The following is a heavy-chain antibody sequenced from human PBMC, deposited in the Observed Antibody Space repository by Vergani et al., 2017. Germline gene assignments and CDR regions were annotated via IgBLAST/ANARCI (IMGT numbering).Heavy chain of an antibody. Sequence: QVQLQQWGAGLVKPSETLSLTCTVSGGSISSYYWSWIRQPPGKGLEWIGYIYYSGSTNYNPSLKSRVTISVDTSKNQFSLKLSSVTAADTAVYYCARDYRVLQQYGYYYYGMDVWGQGP. J-gene: IGHJ6*02. CDR2: IYYSGST. V-gene: IGHV4-59*01. CDR3: ARDYRVLQQYGYYYYGMDV. CDR1: GGSISSYY. D-gene: IGHD4/OR15-4a*01.